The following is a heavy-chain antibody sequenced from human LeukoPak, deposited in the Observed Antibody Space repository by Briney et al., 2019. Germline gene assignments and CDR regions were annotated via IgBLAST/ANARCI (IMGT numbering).Heavy chain of an antibody. Sequence: SQTLSLTCTVSGGSISSGGYYWSWIRQPPGKGLEWIGYIYHSGSTYYNPSLKSRVTISVDRSKNQFSLKLSSVTAADTAVYYCARDRFPLRGFFDYWGQGTLVTVSS. J-gene: IGHJ4*02. CDR1: GGSISSGGYY. CDR3: ARDRFPLRGFFDY. D-gene: IGHD4-23*01. CDR2: IYHSGST. V-gene: IGHV4-30-2*01.